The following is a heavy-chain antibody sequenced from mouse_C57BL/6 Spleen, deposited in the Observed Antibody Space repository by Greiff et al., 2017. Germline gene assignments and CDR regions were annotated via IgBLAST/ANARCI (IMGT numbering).Heavy chain of an antibody. CDR3: AKTLNWDVGGFDY. J-gene: IGHJ2*01. Sequence: VQVVESGPGLVQPSQCLSITCTVSGFSFTSYGVHWVRQSPGKGLEWLGVIWRGGSTDYNAAFMSRLSITKDNSKSQVFFKMNSLQADDTAIYYCAKTLNWDVGGFDYWGQGTTLTVSS. CDR2: IWRGGST. CDR1: GFSFTSYG. V-gene: IGHV2-5*01. D-gene: IGHD4-1*01.